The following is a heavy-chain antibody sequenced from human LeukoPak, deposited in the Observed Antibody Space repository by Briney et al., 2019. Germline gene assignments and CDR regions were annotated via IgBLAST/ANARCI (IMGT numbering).Heavy chain of an antibody. CDR3: ARLRDIVTGYPVGSYYFDY. V-gene: IGHV3-20*03. D-gene: IGHD3-9*01. Sequence: ARSPRISSAASGFTSNNYGISWVRPAPGPGLKWVSGINWNSGSTGYAVSVKGRFTISRDNAKNSLYLQMNSLRAEDTAFYYCARLRDIVTGYPVGSYYFDYCRQGTLVTVSS. J-gene: IGHJ4*02. CDR2: INWNSGST. CDR1: GFTSNNYG.